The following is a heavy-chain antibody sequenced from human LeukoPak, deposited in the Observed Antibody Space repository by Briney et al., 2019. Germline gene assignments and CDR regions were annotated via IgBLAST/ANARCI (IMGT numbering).Heavy chain of an antibody. V-gene: IGHV1-2*06. D-gene: IGHD2-2*01. CDR2: INPNSGDT. CDR3: ARDYCSSTSCLFDY. J-gene: IGHJ4*02. CDR1: GYTFTGYH. Sequence: ASVKVSCKASGYTFTGYHMHWVRQAPGQGLEWMGRINPNSGDTNYAQKFQGRVAMTRDTSISTAFMELTRLRSDNTAVYYCARDYCSSTSCLFDYWGQGTLVTVSS.